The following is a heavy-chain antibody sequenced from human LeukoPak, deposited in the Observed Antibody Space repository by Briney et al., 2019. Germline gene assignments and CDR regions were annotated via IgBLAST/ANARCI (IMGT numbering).Heavy chain of an antibody. CDR3: ARDPYYDILTGYYLDY. V-gene: IGHV1-18*01. D-gene: IGHD3-9*01. CDR2: ISAYNGNT. J-gene: IGHJ4*02. CDR1: GGTFSSYA. Sequence: ASVKVSCKASGGTFSSYAISWVRQAPGQGLEWMGWISAYNGNTNYAQKLQGRVTMTTDTSTSTAYMELRSLRSDDTAVYYCARDPYYDILTGYYLDYWGQGTLVTVSS.